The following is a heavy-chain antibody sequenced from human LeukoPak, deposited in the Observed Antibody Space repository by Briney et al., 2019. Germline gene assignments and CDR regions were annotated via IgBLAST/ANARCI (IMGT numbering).Heavy chain of an antibody. Sequence: GGSLRLSCAASGFTFNSYGMHWVRQAPGKGLEWVAFIRYDGSNKYYADSVKGRFTISRDNSKNTLYLQMNSLRAEDTAVYYCAKEAVVVPAAIRTMDVWGKGTTVTVSS. D-gene: IGHD2-2*02. J-gene: IGHJ6*03. CDR1: GFTFNSYG. V-gene: IGHV3-30*02. CDR3: AKEAVVVPAAIRTMDV. CDR2: IRYDGSNK.